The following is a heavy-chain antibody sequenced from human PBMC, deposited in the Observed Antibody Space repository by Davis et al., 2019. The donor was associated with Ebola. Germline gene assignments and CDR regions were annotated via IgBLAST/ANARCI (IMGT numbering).Heavy chain of an antibody. Sequence: AASVKVSCKASGGTFSSYAISWVRQAPGQGLEWMGGIIPIFGTANYAQKFQGRVTITADESTSTAYMELSSLRSDDTAMYYCARESYSSGWYGLDPWGQGTLVTVSS. CDR3: ARESYSSGWYGLDP. V-gene: IGHV1-69*13. D-gene: IGHD6-19*01. CDR2: IIPIFGTA. J-gene: IGHJ5*02. CDR1: GGTFSSYA.